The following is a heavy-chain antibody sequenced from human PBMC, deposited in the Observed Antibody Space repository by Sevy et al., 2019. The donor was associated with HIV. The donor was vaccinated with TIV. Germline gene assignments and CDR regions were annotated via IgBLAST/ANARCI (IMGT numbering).Heavy chain of an antibody. J-gene: IGHJ4*02. CDR3: AFRRPIVTVAAASVPLDY. D-gene: IGHD2-2*01. CDR1: GFTFTRYA. CDR2: IKQDGSER. Sequence: GGSLRLSCEASGFTFTRYAFHWVRQAPGKGLEWVANIKQDGSERNYVDSVKGRFTISRDNARDSLYLQMNSLRAEDTALYYCAFRRPIVTVAAASVPLDYWGQGTLVTVSS. V-gene: IGHV3-7*01.